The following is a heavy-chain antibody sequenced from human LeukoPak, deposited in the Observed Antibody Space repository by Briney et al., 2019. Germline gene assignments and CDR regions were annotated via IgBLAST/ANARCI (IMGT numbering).Heavy chain of an antibody. CDR1: GFTFISYA. D-gene: IGHD3-3*01. CDR2: ITGGGDST. Sequence: PGGSLRLSCAASGFTFISYAMSWVRQAPGKGLEWVSAITGGGDSTYYATSVKGRFTISRDNSKNTLYLQMSSLSAEDTAIYYCAKDRDTREWYEDAFDIWGQGTVVTVSS. CDR3: AKDRDTREWYEDAFDI. J-gene: IGHJ3*02. V-gene: IGHV3-23*01.